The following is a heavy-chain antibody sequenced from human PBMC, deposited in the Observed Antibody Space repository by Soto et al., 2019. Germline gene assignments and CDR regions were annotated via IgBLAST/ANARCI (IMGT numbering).Heavy chain of an antibody. D-gene: IGHD3-3*02. Sequence: PSETLSLTCTVSGGSISSGGYYWSWIRQHPGKGLEWIGYIYYSGSTYYNPSLKSRVTISVDTSKNQFSLKLSSVTAADTAVYYCARDVAASSFNYFDYWGPGTLVTVSS. J-gene: IGHJ4*02. V-gene: IGHV4-31*03. CDR3: ARDVAASSFNYFDY. CDR2: IYYSGST. CDR1: GGSISSGGYY.